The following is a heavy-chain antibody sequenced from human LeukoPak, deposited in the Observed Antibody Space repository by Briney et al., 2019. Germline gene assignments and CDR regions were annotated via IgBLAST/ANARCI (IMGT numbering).Heavy chain of an antibody. Sequence: SETLSLTCTVSGGSISSYYWSWIRQPPGKGLEWIGYIYYSGSTNYNPSLKSRVTISVDTSKNQFSLKLSSVTAADTAVYYCAKEVGEQWLVLDYFDYWGQGTLVTVSS. CDR3: AKEVGEQWLVLDYFDY. D-gene: IGHD6-19*01. J-gene: IGHJ4*02. CDR1: GGSISSYY. V-gene: IGHV4-59*01. CDR2: IYYSGST.